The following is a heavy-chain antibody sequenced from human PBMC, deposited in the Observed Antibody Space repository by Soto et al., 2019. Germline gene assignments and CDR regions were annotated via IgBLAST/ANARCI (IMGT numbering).Heavy chain of an antibody. J-gene: IGHJ4*02. CDR3: ATPPYYYGSGSYRF. Sequence: QVQLVQSGAEVKKPGSSVKVSCKASGGTFSSYAISWVRQAPGQGLEWMGGIIPIFGTANYAQECQGRVTITADDPTSTADMGLSSPRSEDTAVYYCATPPYYYGSGSYRFWGQGTLVTVSS. CDR1: GGTFSSYA. V-gene: IGHV1-69*01. CDR2: IIPIFGTA. D-gene: IGHD3-10*01.